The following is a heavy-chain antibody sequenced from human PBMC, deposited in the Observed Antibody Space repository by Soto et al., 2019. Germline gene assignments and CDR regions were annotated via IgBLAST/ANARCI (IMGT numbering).Heavy chain of an antibody. CDR3: ARDFECSSIGP. CDR1: GECISGADSY. CDR2: IAYSGYT. D-gene: IGHD3-3*01. V-gene: IGHV4-31*11. J-gene: IGHJ5*02. Sequence: SETLSLTCVVSGECISGADSYWFWIRQHTGKGVEWIGYIAYSGYTYYNPSLRRRVPISADRSENKFPLTLKSVTAEDTAVYFCARDFECSSIGPWGQGTSVTVSS.